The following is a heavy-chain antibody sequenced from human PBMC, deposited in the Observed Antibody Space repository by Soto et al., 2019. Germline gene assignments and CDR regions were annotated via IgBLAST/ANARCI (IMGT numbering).Heavy chain of an antibody. D-gene: IGHD5-18*01. CDR3: AKDLGGYRYGYGFGY. V-gene: IGHV3-23*01. CDR2: ISGSGGST. J-gene: IGHJ4*02. Sequence: GGALRLSWAACGFTFSSYAMWWVRQAPGKGVEWVSAISGSGGSTYYADSVKGRFTISRDNSKNTLYLQMNSLRAEDTAVYYCAKDLGGYRYGYGFGYWGKGTLVTVSS. CDR1: GFTFSSYA.